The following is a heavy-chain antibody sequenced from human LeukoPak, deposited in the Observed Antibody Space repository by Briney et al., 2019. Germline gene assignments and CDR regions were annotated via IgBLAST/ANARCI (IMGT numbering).Heavy chain of an antibody. D-gene: IGHD1-26*01. J-gene: IGHJ4*02. CDR2: ISGSGSST. CDR1: GFTFSSYA. CDR3: AREREELLLDY. Sequence: GGSLRLSCAASGFTFSSYAMSWVRQAPGKGLEWVSAISGSGSSTYYADSVKGRFTISRDNSKNTLYPQMNSLRAEDTAVYYCAREREELLLDYWGQGTLVTVSS. V-gene: IGHV3-23*01.